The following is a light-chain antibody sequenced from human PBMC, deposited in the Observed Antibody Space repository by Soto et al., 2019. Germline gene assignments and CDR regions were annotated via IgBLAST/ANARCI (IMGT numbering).Light chain of an antibody. CDR1: SSDVGGYDY. J-gene: IGLJ2*01. CDR2: EVT. V-gene: IGLV2-8*01. CDR3: SSYAGNDRLGV. Sequence: QSALTQPPSASGSPGQSVTISCTGTSSDVGGYDYVSWYQQHPGKAPKLIIYEVTERPSGVPDRFSGSKSGNTAFLTVSGLQSEDEANYYCSSYAGNDRLGVFGGGTKLTVL.